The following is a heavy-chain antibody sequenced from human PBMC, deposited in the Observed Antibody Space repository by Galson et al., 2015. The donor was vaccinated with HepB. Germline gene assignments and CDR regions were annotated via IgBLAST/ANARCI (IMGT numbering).Heavy chain of an antibody. Sequence: SVKVSCKAPGYTFGDSGIIWVRQAPGQGLEWMGWISPYNANTNYAQKLRGRVTLTTVTSTTTAYMELRSLRSDDTAIYYCAREGSYCIGDACYYYFDYWGQGSLVTVSS. J-gene: IGHJ4*02. CDR1: GYTFGDSG. CDR2: ISPYNANT. CDR3: AREGSYCIGDACYYYFDY. V-gene: IGHV1-18*01. D-gene: IGHD2-15*01.